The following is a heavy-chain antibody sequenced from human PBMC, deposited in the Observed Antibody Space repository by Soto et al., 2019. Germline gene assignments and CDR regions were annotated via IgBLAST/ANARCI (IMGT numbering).Heavy chain of an antibody. V-gene: IGHV1-8*01. CDR3: ARGCSSTSCSGRAFDI. CDR2: MNPNSGNT. J-gene: IGHJ3*02. Sequence: QVQLVQSGAEVKKPGASVKVSCKASGYTFTSYDINWVRQATGQGLEWMGWMNPNSGNTGYAQKFHGRVTMNRNTSTSTAYMELSSLRSADTAVYYCARGCSSTSCSGRAFDIWGQGTMVTVSS. D-gene: IGHD2-2*01. CDR1: GYTFTSYD.